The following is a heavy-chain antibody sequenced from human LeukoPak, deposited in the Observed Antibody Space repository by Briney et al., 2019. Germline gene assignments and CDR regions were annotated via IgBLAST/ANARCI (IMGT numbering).Heavy chain of an antibody. V-gene: IGHV3-48*04. CDR3: AELGITMIGGV. J-gene: IGHJ6*04. CDR1: GFTFSSYN. Sequence: GGSLRLSCAASGFTFSSYNMNWVRQAPGKGLEWVSYISSSGSTIYYADSVKGRFTISRDNAKDSLYLQMNSLRAEDTAVYCCAELGITMIGGVWGKGTAVTISP. CDR2: ISSSGSTI. D-gene: IGHD3-10*02.